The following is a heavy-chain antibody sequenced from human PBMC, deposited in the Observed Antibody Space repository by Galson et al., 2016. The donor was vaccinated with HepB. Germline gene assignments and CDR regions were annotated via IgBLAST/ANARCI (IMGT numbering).Heavy chain of an antibody. CDR1: GFSVSAYY. J-gene: IGHJ4*02. Sequence: SLRLSCAASGFSVSAYYMSWVRQVPGKGLEYVSVIYSGGGTYYADSVKGRFTTSRDNSNNTLYLQKNSLRAEDTAMYYWARDGDNVDPRPAEYWGRGTLVTVAS. CDR2: IYSGGGT. V-gene: IGHV3-53*01. CDR3: ARDGDNVDPRPAEY. D-gene: IGHD1-1*01.